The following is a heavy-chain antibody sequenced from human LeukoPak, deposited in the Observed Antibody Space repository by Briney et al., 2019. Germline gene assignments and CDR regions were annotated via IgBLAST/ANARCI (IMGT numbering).Heavy chain of an antibody. CDR3: ARAHSGYDVKYFAY. CDR1: GGFSNYA. D-gene: IGHD5-12*01. CDR2: IIPILNTA. V-gene: IGHV1-69*04. J-gene: IGHJ4*02. Sequence: SVKVSCKASGGFSNYAINWVRQAPGQGLEWMGRIIPILNTANSAEKFQGRVTITADKFTNTAYMELSSLRSEDTATYYCARAHSGYDVKYFAYWGQGTLDTVSS.